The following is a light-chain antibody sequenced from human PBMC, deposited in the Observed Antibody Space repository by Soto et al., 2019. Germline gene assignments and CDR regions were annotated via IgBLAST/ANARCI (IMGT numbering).Light chain of an antibody. Sequence: QSALTQPPSASGSPGQSVTISCTGTSSDVGGYNYVSWYQQHPGKAPKLMIYEVSKRPSGVPDRFSGSKSGNTASLTVSGIEAEDEDDYYCSSYAGSKPLVFGGGTKLTVL. CDR3: SSYAGSKPLV. V-gene: IGLV2-8*01. CDR2: EVS. CDR1: SSDVGGYNY. J-gene: IGLJ2*01.